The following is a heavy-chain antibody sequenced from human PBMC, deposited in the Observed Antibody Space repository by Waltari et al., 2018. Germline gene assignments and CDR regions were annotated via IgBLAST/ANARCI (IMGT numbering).Heavy chain of an antibody. CDR2: IWYDGSNK. D-gene: IGHD3-3*01. V-gene: IGHV3-33*01. CDR1: GFTFSSYG. Sequence: QVQLVESGGGVVQPGRSLRLSCAASGFTFSSYGMHWVRQAPGKGLEWVAVIWYDGSNKYYADSVKGRFTISRDNSKNTLYLQMNSLRAEDTAVYYCARVLRFLEWPAMDVWGQGTTVTVSS. J-gene: IGHJ6*02. CDR3: ARVLRFLEWPAMDV.